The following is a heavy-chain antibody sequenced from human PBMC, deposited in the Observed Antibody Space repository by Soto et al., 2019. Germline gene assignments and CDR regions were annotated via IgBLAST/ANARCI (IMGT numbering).Heavy chain of an antibody. V-gene: IGHV4-59*01. D-gene: IGHD1-1*01. Sequence: PSETLSLTCTVSGGSISSYYWSWIRQPPGKGLEWIGYIYYSGSTNYNPSLKSRVTISVDTSKNQFSLKLSSVTAADTAVYYCARFRSVPGYYYYGMDVWGQGTTVTAP. J-gene: IGHJ6*02. CDR3: ARFRSVPGYYYYGMDV. CDR2: IYYSGST. CDR1: GGSISSYY.